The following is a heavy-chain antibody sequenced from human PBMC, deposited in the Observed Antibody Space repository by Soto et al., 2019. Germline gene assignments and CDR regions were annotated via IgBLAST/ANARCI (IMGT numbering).Heavy chain of an antibody. V-gene: IGHV4-59*12. J-gene: IGHJ4*02. D-gene: IGHD2-8*01. CDR3: AGKPNALSYFNY. Sequence: TLSLTCTVSGGSISSGYWSWIRQPPGKGLEWIGDINYSDSINYNPSLKSRVTMSVDTSKNQFSLNLNAMTAADTAVYFCAGKPNALSYFNYWGQGALVTVSS. CDR2: INYSDSI. CDR1: GGSISSGY.